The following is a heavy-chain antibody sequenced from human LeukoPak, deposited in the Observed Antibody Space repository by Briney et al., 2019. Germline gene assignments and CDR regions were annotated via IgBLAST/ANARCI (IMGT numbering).Heavy chain of an antibody. CDR1: GFTFSTYA. CDR3: AKLQGAWRRYYEGSGAYFFDS. V-gene: IGHV3-23*01. CDR2: ISGTGGST. D-gene: IGHD3-22*01. J-gene: IGHJ4*02. Sequence: GGSLRLSCAASGFTFSTYAMTWVRQAPGKGLEWVSLISGTGGSTYDADSVKGRFTISRDNSKNTLYLQMNNLRAEDTAVYYCAKLQGAWRRYYEGSGAYFFDSCVQGPLVTVSS.